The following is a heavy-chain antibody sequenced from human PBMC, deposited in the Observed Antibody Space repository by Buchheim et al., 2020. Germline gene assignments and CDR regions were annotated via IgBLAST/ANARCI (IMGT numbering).Heavy chain of an antibody. V-gene: IGHV3-30*03. Sequence: VQLLESGGGLVQPGGSLRLSCAASGFTFSSYGMHWVRQAPGKGLEWVAVISYDGSNKYYADSVKGRFTISRDNSKNTLYLQMNSLRAEDTAVYYCARDYGGSRAGKTYFDYWGQGTL. CDR1: GFTFSSYG. J-gene: IGHJ4*02. CDR2: ISYDGSNK. CDR3: ARDYGGSRAGKTYFDY. D-gene: IGHD4-23*01.